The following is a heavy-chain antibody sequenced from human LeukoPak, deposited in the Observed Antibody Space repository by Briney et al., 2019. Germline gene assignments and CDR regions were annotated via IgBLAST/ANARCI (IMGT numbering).Heavy chain of an antibody. CDR2: INHSGST. V-gene: IGHV4-34*01. J-gene: IGHJ4*02. CDR1: GGSFSGYY. D-gene: IGHD1-1*01. CDR3: ARGGRPVSPKKSDY. Sequence: PSETLSLTCAVYGGSFSGYYWSWIRQPPGKGLEWIREINHSGSTNYNPSLKSRVTISVDTSKNQFSLKLSSVTAADTAVYYCARGGRPVSPKKSDYWGQGTLVTVSS.